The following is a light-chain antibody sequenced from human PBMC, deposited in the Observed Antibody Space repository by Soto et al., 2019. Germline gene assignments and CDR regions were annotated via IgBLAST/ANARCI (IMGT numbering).Light chain of an antibody. CDR1: QSLLHSNGYNY. V-gene: IGKV2-28*01. CDR2: LGS. Sequence: DIVMTQSPLSLPVTPGEPASISCRSSQSLLHSNGYNYLDWYLQKPGQSAQLLIYLGSNRASGVPDRFSGSGSGTYFTLKISRAEAEDVWVYYCMQALQTPPTFGQGTRLEIK. CDR3: MQALQTPPT. J-gene: IGKJ5*01.